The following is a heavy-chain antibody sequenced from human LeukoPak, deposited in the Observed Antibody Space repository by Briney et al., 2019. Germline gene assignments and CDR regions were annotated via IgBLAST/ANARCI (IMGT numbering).Heavy chain of an antibody. J-gene: IGHJ4*02. CDR1: GFTFSRYW. Sequence: GGSLRLSCAASGFTFSRYWMTWVRQAPGKGLEWVANIKEDGSENSYVEPVKGRFTISRAHAKNSLYLQLHSLRAEDTAVYFCARQRYSDYWGQGTLVTVSS. V-gene: IGHV3-7*01. CDR3: ARQRYSDY. D-gene: IGHD1-1*01. CDR2: IKEDGSEN.